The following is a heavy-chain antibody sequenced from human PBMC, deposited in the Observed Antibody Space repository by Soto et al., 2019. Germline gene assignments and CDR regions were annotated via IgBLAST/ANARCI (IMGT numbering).Heavy chain of an antibody. V-gene: IGHV1-18*01. CDR2: ISAYNGNT. Sequence: QVQLVQSEAEVKKPGASVKVSCKASGYTFTSYGISWVRQAPGQGLEWMGWISAYNGNTNYAQKLQGRVTMTTDTSTSTAYMELRSLRSDDTAVYYCARVSDYDFWSGREYFQHWGQGTLVTVSS. J-gene: IGHJ1*01. D-gene: IGHD3-3*01. CDR1: GYTFTSYG. CDR3: ARVSDYDFWSGREYFQH.